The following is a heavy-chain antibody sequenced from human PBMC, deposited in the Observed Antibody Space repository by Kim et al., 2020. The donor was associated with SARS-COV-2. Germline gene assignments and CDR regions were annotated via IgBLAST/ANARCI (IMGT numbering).Heavy chain of an antibody. J-gene: IGHJ3*02. CDR2: ITKTTSAI. V-gene: IGHV3-48*02. D-gene: IGHD3-16*01. CDR1: GFTFSDYD. Sequence: GGSLRLSCATSGFTFSDYDMNWVLQAPGKELEWLSVITKTTSAIYYADSVKVRFTTSRDNGKNSLYLQMSRLTDEDTAVYFCVIDRWGGAFEILGQGTLVTVSS. CDR3: VIDRWGGAFEI.